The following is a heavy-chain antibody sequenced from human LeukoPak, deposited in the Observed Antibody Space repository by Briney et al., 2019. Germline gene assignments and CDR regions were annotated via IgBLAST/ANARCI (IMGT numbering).Heavy chain of an antibody. J-gene: IGHJ5*02. CDR3: ARQGVNYWFDP. Sequence: ASVKVSCKASGYTCTSYGITWVRQATGQGLEWMGWISAYNGDTNYAQNLQGRVTMTTDTSTSTAYLELRSLRSDDTAVYYCARQGVNYWFDPWGQGTLVTVSS. V-gene: IGHV1-18*04. CDR1: GYTCTSYG. CDR2: ISAYNGDT. D-gene: IGHD3-10*01.